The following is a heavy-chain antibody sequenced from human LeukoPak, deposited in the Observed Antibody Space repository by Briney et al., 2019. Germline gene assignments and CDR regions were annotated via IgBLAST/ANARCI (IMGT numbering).Heavy chain of an antibody. V-gene: IGHV4-59*01. CDR1: GGSFSGYY. CDR3: ARAQQQLVKGAFDI. Sequence: SETLSLTCAVYGGSFSGYYWSWIRQPPGKGLEWIGYIYYSGSTNYNPSLKSRVTISVDTSKNQFSLKLSSVTAADTAVYYCARAQQQLVKGAFDIWGQGTMVTVSS. CDR2: IYYSGST. D-gene: IGHD6-13*01. J-gene: IGHJ3*02.